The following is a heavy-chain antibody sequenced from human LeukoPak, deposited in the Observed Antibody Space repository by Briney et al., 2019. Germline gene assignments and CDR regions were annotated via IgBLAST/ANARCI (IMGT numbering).Heavy chain of an antibody. J-gene: IGHJ4*02. CDR2: INTNTGNP. V-gene: IGHV7-4-1*02. Sequence: ASVKVSCKASGYTSTSYAMNWVRQAPGQGLEWMGWINTNTGNPTYAQGFTGRFVFSLDTSVSTAYLQISSLKAEDTAVYYCATVGGGPFDIVVVRAAIEFDYWGQGTLLTVSS. CDR1: GYTSTSYA. D-gene: IGHD2-2*01. CDR3: ATVGGGPFDIVVVRAAIEFDY.